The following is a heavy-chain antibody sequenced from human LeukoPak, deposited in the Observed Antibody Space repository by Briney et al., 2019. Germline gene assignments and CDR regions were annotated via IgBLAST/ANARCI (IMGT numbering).Heavy chain of an antibody. V-gene: IGHV3-23*05. D-gene: IGHD6-19*01. CDR1: GFTFRGYT. CDR2: IVTSYVGT. Sequence: GGSLRLSCAASGFTFRGYTMAWVRQAPGKGLQWDASIVTSYVGTYYVDSVAGRFVVSRDNSKNILYLQMNRLRVEDTAMYFCAKGKAAGLLDWFDPWGPGTLVTVSS. CDR3: AKGKAAGLLDWFDP. J-gene: IGHJ5*02.